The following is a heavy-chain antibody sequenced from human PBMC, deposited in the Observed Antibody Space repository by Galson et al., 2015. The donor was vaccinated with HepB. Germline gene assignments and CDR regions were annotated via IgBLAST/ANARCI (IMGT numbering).Heavy chain of an antibody. D-gene: IGHD4-17*01. J-gene: IGHJ4*02. CDR1: GFIFRSSD. CDR3: VKGGDGDLYYFDH. CDR2: ILYDESNT. V-gene: IGHV3-33*06. Sequence: SLRLSCAASGFIFRSSDMHWVRQSPGKGLEWVAHILYDESNTYYADSVKCRFTIYRDNSKNTLFLQMNSLRVDDTAVYYCVKGGDGDLYYFDHWGQGTLVTVSS.